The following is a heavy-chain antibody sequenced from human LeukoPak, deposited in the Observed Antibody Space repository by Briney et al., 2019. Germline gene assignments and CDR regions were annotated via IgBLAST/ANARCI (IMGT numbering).Heavy chain of an antibody. CDR2: IYYSGST. CDR1: GESISGYY. Sequence: SETLSLTCTVSGESISGYYWSWIRQPPGKGLEWIGYIYYSGSTNYNPSLKSRVTISVDTSKNQFSLKLSSVTAADTAVYYCAREIAAAEGGYYYYYMDVWGKGTTVTVSS. D-gene: IGHD6-13*01. J-gene: IGHJ6*03. V-gene: IGHV4-59*01. CDR3: AREIAAAEGGYYYYYMDV.